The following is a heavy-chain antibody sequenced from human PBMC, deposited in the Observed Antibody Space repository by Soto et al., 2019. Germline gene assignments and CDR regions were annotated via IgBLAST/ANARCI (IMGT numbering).Heavy chain of an antibody. V-gene: IGHV4-4*07. CDR2: IYTSGST. Sequence: PSETLSLSCTVSGCSIISYYWSWIRTPAGKGLEWIGRIYTSGSTNYNPSLKSRVTMSVDTSKNQFSLKLTSVTAADTAVYYCARGEDAFFYYGLDVWGQGITVTVA. CDR1: GCSIISYY. CDR3: ARGEDAFFYYGLDV. J-gene: IGHJ6*02.